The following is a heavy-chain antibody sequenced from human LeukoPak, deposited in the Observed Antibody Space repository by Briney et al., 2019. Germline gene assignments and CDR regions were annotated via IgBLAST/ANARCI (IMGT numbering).Heavy chain of an antibody. Sequence: SETLSLTCTVSGGSISTSNYYWGWIRQPPGKGLEWIGNIFYSGSTYYSPSLKSRVTISLDTSRNQFSLKLTSVTAADTAVYYCARGSGLSLDYWGQGTLVTVSS. D-gene: IGHD6-19*01. CDR1: GGSISTSNYY. CDR2: IFYSGST. V-gene: IGHV4-39*07. CDR3: ARGSGLSLDY. J-gene: IGHJ4*02.